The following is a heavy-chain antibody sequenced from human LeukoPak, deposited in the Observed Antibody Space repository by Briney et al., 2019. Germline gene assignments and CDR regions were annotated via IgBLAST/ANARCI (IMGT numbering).Heavy chain of an antibody. CDR2: IYSSGGT. V-gene: IGHV3-53*01. CDR1: GFTVSSNY. J-gene: IGHJ4*02. CDR3: ARREPSGRYYIN. Sequence: GGSLRLSCAASGFTVSSNYMSWVRQAPGKGLEWVSVIYSSGGTYYADSVKGRFTISRDNSKNTLYLQMNSLRAEDTAMYYCARREPSGRYYINRGQGTLVTVSS. D-gene: IGHD1-26*01.